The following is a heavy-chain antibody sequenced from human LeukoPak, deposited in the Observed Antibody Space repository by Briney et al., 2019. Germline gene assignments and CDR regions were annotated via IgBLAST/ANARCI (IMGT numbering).Heavy chain of an antibody. CDR1: GFTLSTYA. J-gene: IGHJ4*02. Sequence: GGSLRLSCAVSGFTLSTYAMSWVRHAPGKGLEWFSAITDNSADTYHADSVKGRFTISRDNSMNTLYLQMNSLRVEDTAVYYCAKGSSSSRPYYFDYWGQGTLVTVSS. CDR3: AKGSSSSRPYYFDY. D-gene: IGHD6-6*01. CDR2: ITDNSADT. V-gene: IGHV3-23*01.